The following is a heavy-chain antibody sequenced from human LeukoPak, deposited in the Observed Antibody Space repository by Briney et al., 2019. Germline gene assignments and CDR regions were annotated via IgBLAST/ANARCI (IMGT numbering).Heavy chain of an antibody. CDR2: INQGGNEK. V-gene: IGHV3-7*01. Sequence: GGSLRLSCAASGFTFNRHWMSWVRQAPGKGLEWVASINQGGNEKYYVDSVKGRFIISRDNAESSLSLQMNSLRAEDTAMYYCARLLDESTVYDLWGQGNLVTVSS. J-gene: IGHJ5*02. CDR1: GFTFNRHW. CDR3: ARLLDESTVYDL. D-gene: IGHD4-17*01.